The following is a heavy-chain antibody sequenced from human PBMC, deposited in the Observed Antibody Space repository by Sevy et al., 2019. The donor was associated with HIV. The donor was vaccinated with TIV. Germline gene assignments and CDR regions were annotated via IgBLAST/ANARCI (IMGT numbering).Heavy chain of an antibody. CDR3: ATTKDYYESSGEPFDY. V-gene: IGHV1-24*01. Sequence: ASVKVSCKASGSTLSQMAMHWVRQAPGKGLEWMATFDPEDAETIYTQKLQGRVTMTEDTSRDTAYMELSNLRSEDTAVYYCATTKDYYESSGEPFDYWGQGTLVTVSS. J-gene: IGHJ4*02. CDR1: GSTLSQMA. D-gene: IGHD3-22*01. CDR2: FDPEDAET.